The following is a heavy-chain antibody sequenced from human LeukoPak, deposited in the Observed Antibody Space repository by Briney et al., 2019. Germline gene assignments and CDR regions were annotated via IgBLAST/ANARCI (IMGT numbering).Heavy chain of an antibody. CDR1: GYTFTELS. CDR3: ATDFRWGYCSSTSCSPPGY. D-gene: IGHD2-2*01. V-gene: IGHV1-24*01. CDR2: FDPEDGET. J-gene: IGHJ4*02. Sequence: ASVKVSFKVSGYTFTELSMHWVRQAPGKGLEWMGGFDPEDGETIYAQKLQGRVTMTEDTSTDTAYMELRSLRSEDTAVYYCATDFRWGYCSSTSCSPPGYWGQGTLVTVTS.